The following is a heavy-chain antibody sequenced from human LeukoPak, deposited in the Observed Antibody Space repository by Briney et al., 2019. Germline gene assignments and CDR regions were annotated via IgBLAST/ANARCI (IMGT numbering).Heavy chain of an antibody. D-gene: IGHD2-15*01. CDR3: ARLGEKPSLGYCSGDRCYRWFDP. V-gene: IGHV5-51*01. CDR1: GYSFTTYW. Sequence: GESLKISCKGSGYSFTTYWIGWVRQMPGKGLEWMGIIYPGDSDTRYSPSFQGQVTISADKSISTAYLQWSSLKASDTAMYYCARLGEKPSLGYCSGDRCYRWFDPWGQGTLVTVSS. CDR2: IYPGDSDT. J-gene: IGHJ5*02.